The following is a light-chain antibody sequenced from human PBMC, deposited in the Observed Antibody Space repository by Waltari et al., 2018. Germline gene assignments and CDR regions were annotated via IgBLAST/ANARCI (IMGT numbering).Light chain of an antibody. V-gene: IGKV3-11*01. CDR2: DSS. J-gene: IGKJ4*01. CDR1: QPVNIF. CDR3: QQFNTFPLT. Sequence: EIVLTQSPATLSLSPGERATLSCRASQPVNIFLAWYQHKPGQAPRLLIYDSSTRATGIPARFSGSGSGTDFTLTISSLEPEDFATYYCQQFNTFPLTFGGGTKVEIK.